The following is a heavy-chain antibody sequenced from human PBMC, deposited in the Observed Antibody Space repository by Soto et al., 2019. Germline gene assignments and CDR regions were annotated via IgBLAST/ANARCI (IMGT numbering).Heavy chain of an antibody. CDR1: GDSISSYY. Sequence: QVQLQESGPGLIKPSETLSLTCTVSGDSISSYYWSWIRQPPGKGLEWIGFIYYSGNTNYNPSLKSRVTMSIDTSKNQFSLKLSSVTAADTAVYYCARAQGIGASGPFDYWGLGSLVTVSS. V-gene: IGHV4-59*01. CDR2: IYYSGNT. CDR3: ARAQGIGASGPFDY. J-gene: IGHJ4*02. D-gene: IGHD6-13*01.